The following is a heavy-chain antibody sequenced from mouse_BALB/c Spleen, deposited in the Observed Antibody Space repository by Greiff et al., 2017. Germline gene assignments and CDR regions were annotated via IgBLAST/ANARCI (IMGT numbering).Heavy chain of an antibody. J-gene: IGHJ4*01. V-gene: IGHV3-8*02. D-gene: IGHD1-1*01. CDR3: ARYKGTTVVDAMDY. CDR1: GDSITSGY. Sequence: DVKLVESGPSLVKPSQTLSLTCSVTGDSITSGYWNWIRKFPGNKLEYMGYISYSGSTYYNPSLKSRISITRDTSKNQYYLQLNSVTTEDTATYYCARYKGTTVVDAMDYWGQGTSVTVSS. CDR2: ISYSGST.